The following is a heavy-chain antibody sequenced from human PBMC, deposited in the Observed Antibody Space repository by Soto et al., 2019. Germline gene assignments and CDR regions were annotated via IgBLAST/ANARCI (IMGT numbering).Heavy chain of an antibody. D-gene: IGHD6-6*01. J-gene: IGHJ6*02. CDR1: GYTFTSYG. CDR2: ISAYNGNT. Sequence: ASVKVSCKASGYTFTSYGISWVRQAPGQGLEWMGWISAYNGNTNYAQKPQGRVTMTTDTSTSTAYMELRSLRSDDTAVYYCAREWEQLVGNYYYYGMDVWGQGTTVTVSS. CDR3: AREWEQLVGNYYYYGMDV. V-gene: IGHV1-18*01.